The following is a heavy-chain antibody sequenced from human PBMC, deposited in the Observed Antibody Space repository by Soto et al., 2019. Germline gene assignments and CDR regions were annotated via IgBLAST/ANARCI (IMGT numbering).Heavy chain of an antibody. D-gene: IGHD3-3*01. J-gene: IGHJ6*02. CDR1: GYTFTSYA. CDR3: ARVLTPVITYYDFWSGYRLSPYYGMDV. V-gene: IGHV1-3*01. Sequence: ASVKVSCKASGYTFTSYAMHWVRQAPGQRLEWMGWINAGNGNTKYSQKFQGRVTINRDTYASTAYMELSSLRSEDTAVYYCARVLTPVITYYDFWSGYRLSPYYGMDVWGQGTTVTVSS. CDR2: INAGNGNT.